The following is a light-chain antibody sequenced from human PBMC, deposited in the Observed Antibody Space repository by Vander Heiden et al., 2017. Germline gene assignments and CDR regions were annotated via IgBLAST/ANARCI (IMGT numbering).Light chain of an antibody. J-gene: IGKJ2*01. Sequence: DIQMTQSPSSLSASVGDRVTITCRASQSISSYLNWYQQKPGKAPKLLIYAASSLHSGVPSRSSGSGYGTDFTLTISSRQLEAFASYSCQRNDSNPPSTFGQGTKMEIK. V-gene: IGKV1-39*01. CDR2: AAS. CDR3: QRNDSNPPST. CDR1: QSISSY.